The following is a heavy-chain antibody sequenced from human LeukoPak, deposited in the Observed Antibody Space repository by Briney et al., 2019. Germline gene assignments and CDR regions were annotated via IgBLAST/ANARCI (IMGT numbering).Heavy chain of an antibody. V-gene: IGHV3-64D*09. D-gene: IGHD7-27*01. CDR1: GFPFSTYA. J-gene: IGHJ6*01. CDR3: VRGDSWGAYGMDV. CDR2: ISDSGGST. Sequence: TGGSLRLSCSAPGFPFSTYAMHWVRQAPGKGLEYVSAISDSGGSTYYADSVKGRFTISRDNSKNTLYLQMSSLRAEDTAGYFCVRGDSWGAYGMDVWGQGTTVTVSS.